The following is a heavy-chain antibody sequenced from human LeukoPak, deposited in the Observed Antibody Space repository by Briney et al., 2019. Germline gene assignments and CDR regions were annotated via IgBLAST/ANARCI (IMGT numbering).Heavy chain of an antibody. CDR2: ISAYNGNT. CDR1: GYTFTSYG. V-gene: IGHV1-18*01. D-gene: IGHD2-2*01. Sequence: ASVKVSCKASGYTFTSYGISRVRQAPGQGLEWMGWISAYNGNTNYAQKLQGRVTMTTDTSTSTAYMELRSLRSDDTAVYYCARDFEYQLLSPFDYWGQGTLVTVSS. J-gene: IGHJ4*02. CDR3: ARDFEYQLLSPFDY.